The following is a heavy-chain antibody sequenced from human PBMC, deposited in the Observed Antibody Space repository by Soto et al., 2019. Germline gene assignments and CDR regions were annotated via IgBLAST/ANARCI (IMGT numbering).Heavy chain of an antibody. Sequence: HPGGSLRLSCAASGFTFSHYSMNWVRQAPGKGLEWVSYISGSSSSIYYADSVKGRFTISRDNAKNSLYLQMNSLSDDDTAVYYCASLNAELSAYFHYGMDVWGQGTTVTVSS. J-gene: IGHJ6*02. V-gene: IGHV3-48*02. CDR2: ISGSSSSI. CDR3: ASLNAELSAYFHYGMDV. D-gene: IGHD1-26*01. CDR1: GFTFSHYS.